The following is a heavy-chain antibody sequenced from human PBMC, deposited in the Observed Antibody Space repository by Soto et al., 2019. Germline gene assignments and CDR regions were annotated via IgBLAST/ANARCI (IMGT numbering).Heavy chain of an antibody. V-gene: IGHV3-23*01. J-gene: IGHJ5*02. CDR3: AKDAVAYNGEWDWFDL. D-gene: IGHD3-10*01. CDR2: SGGSGSSA. Sequence: EVQLLESGGGLVQPGGYMRLSCAASGFTFKNFAVSWVRQAQGKGMEWVSASGGSGSSANYADSVKGRFTVSRDDSKSTLYLQMSGLRVDDTALYYCAKDAVAYNGEWDWFDLWGQGTLVTVSS. CDR1: GFTFKNFA.